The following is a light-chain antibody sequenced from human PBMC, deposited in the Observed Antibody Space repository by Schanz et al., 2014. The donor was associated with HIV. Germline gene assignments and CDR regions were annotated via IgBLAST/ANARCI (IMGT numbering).Light chain of an antibody. CDR2: GAS. CDR3: QQYNNWPQT. Sequence: EIVLTQSPGTLSLSPGERATLSCRASQSVSSSYLAWYQQKPGQAPRLLIYGASNRATGIPDRFSGSESGTDFTLTISRVEPEDFAVYYCQQYNNWPQTFGQGTKLEIK. J-gene: IGKJ2*01. V-gene: IGKV3-20*01. CDR1: QSVSSSY.